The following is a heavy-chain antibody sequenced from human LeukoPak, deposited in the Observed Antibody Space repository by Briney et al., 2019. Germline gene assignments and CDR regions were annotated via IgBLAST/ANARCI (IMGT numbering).Heavy chain of an antibody. CDR2: ISGSGGST. D-gene: IGHD4-11*01. CDR3: AKDGYSNYYYMDV. Sequence: GGSLRLSCAASGFSFSSHAMSWVRQAPGKGLEWVSAISGSGGSTYYADSVKGRFTISRDNSKNTLYLQMNSLRAEDTAVYYCAKDGYSNYYYMDVWGKGTTVTVSS. CDR1: GFSFSSHA. V-gene: IGHV3-23*01. J-gene: IGHJ6*03.